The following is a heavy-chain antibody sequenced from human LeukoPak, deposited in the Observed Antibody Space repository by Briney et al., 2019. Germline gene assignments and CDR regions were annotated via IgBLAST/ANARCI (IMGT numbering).Heavy chain of an antibody. CDR1: GGSISSYY. Sequence: SETLSLTCTVSGGSISSYYWSWIRQPPGKGLEWIGYIYYSGSTNYNPSLKSRVTISVDTSKNQFSLKLSSVTAADTAVYYCASMASGSYKSGAFDIWGQGTVVTVSS. J-gene: IGHJ3*02. D-gene: IGHD1-26*01. V-gene: IGHV4-59*01. CDR2: IYYSGST. CDR3: ASMASGSYKSGAFDI.